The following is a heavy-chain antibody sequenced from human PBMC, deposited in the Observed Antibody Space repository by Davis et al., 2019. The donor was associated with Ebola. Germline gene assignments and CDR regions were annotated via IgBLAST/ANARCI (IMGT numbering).Heavy chain of an antibody. V-gene: IGHV1-8*01. CDR3: AKGRALTGSVDY. CDR2: MNPDSGAT. CDR1: AYTFASYD. Sequence: AASVKISCKASAYTFASYDINWVRQAAGQGLEWMGWMNPDSGATGYAQKFQGRVTMTRSTSMSTAYMELSSLTSEDTALYFCAKGRALTGSVDYWGQGTLVTVSS. J-gene: IGHJ4*02. D-gene: IGHD2-8*02.